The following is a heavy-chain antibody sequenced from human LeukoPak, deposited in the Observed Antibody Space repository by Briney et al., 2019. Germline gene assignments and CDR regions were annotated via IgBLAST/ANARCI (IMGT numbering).Heavy chain of an antibody. Sequence: GASVKVSCKASGYTFTSYAISWVRQAPGQGLEWMGRIGTYNANTNYAQNLQGRVTMTTDTSTSTAYMELRSLRSDDTAVYYCARDKAAAGSYDYWGQGTLVTVSS. V-gene: IGHV1-18*01. J-gene: IGHJ4*02. CDR3: ARDKAAAGSYDY. D-gene: IGHD6-13*01. CDR2: IGTYNANT. CDR1: GYTFTSYA.